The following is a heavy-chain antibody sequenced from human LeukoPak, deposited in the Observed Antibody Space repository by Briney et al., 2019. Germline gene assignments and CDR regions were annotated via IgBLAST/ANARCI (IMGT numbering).Heavy chain of an antibody. CDR3: ATSRGYYYDSSGYYYFDY. CDR2: ISGSGGST. CDR1: GFTFSSYA. V-gene: IGHV3-23*01. D-gene: IGHD3-22*01. Sequence: GGSLRLSCAASGFTFSSYAMSWVRQAPGKRLEWVSAISGSGGSTYYADSVKGRFTISRDNSKNTLYLQMNSLRAEDTAVYYCATSRGYYYDSSGYYYFDYWGQGTLVTVSS. J-gene: IGHJ4*02.